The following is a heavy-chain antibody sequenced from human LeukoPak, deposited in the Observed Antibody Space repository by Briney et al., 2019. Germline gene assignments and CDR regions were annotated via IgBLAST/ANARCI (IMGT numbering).Heavy chain of an antibody. CDR3: ARSTTYYYDSSGDY. J-gene: IGHJ4*02. CDR2: INAGNGNT. Sequence: ASVTVSCTASGYTFTSYAMHWVRQAPGQRLEWMGWINAGNGNTKYSQKFQGRVTITRDTSASTAYMELSSLRSEDTAVYYCARSTTYYYDSSGDYWGQGTLVTVSS. V-gene: IGHV1-3*01. CDR1: GYTFTSYA. D-gene: IGHD3-22*01.